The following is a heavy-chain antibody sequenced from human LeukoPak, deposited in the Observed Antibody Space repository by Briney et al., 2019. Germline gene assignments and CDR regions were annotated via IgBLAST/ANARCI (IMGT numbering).Heavy chain of an antibody. CDR2: INPNSGGT. CDR1: GYTFTGYY. J-gene: IGHJ4*02. V-gene: IGHV1-2*02. Sequence: ASVKDSCKASGYTFTGYYMHWVRQAPGQGLEWMGWINPNSGGTNYAQKFQGRVTMTRDTSISTAYMELSRLRSDDTAVYYCARVGTWKGSAAEHLGYWGQGTLVTVSS. CDR3: ARVGTWKGSAAEHLGY. D-gene: IGHD6-13*01.